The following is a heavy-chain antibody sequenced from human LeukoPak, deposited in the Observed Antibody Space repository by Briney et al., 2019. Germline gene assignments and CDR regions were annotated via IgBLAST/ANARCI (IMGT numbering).Heavy chain of an antibody. V-gene: IGHV1-69*04. J-gene: IGHJ4*02. CDR2: IIPILGIA. D-gene: IGHD2-21*02. CDR1: GGTFSSYA. Sequence: GSSVKVSCKASGGTFSSYAISWVRQAPGQGLEWMGRIIPILGIANYAQKFQGRVTITADKTTSTAYMELSSLRSEDTAVYYCARACSGGGDCYSQVAVDYWGQGTLVTVSS. CDR3: ARACSGGGDCYSQVAVDY.